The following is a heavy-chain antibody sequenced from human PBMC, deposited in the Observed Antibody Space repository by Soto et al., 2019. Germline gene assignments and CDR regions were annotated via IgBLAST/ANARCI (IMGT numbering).Heavy chain of an antibody. CDR3: ARDLYDRGQSPFDY. D-gene: IGHD3-22*01. J-gene: IGHJ4*02. V-gene: IGHV3-21*01. CDR1: GFTFSTSG. Sequence: GGSLRLSCAASGFTFSTSGMNWVRQAPGKGLEWVSYISSSSSHIYYADSMKGRFTISRDNAKNSLYLQINSLRAEDTAVYYCARDLYDRGQSPFDYWGQGTLVTVSS. CDR2: ISSSSSHI.